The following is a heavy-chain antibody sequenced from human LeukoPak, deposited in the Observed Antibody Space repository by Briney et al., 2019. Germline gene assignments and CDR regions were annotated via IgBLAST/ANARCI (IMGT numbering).Heavy chain of an antibody. CDR1: GFTFTNSA. D-gene: IGHD3-22*01. CDR2: VVVGTGYT. CDR3: AAGGGYYYGSSAYYLLDAFDI. V-gene: IGHV1-58*01. Sequence: TSVRVSCKASGFTFTNSAVQWVRQARGQRLEWIGWVVVGTGYTIYAQKFQERVTITRDMSTSTAYMELGSLRSEDTAVYFCAAGGGYYYGSSAYYLLDAFDIWGQGTMVTVSS. J-gene: IGHJ3*02.